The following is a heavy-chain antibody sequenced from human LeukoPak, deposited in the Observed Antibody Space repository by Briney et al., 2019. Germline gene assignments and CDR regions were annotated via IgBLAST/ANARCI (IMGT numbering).Heavy chain of an antibody. Sequence: PSQTLSLTCTVSGGSISSGSYYWSWIRQPAGKGLEWIGRIYTSGSTNYNPSLKRRVTISVDTSKNQFSLKLSSVTAADTAVYCCARGVAAAGTIWFDPWGQGTLVTVSS. CDR2: IYTSGST. J-gene: IGHJ5*02. CDR3: ARGVAAAGTIWFDP. V-gene: IGHV4-61*02. CDR1: GGSISSGSYY. D-gene: IGHD6-13*01.